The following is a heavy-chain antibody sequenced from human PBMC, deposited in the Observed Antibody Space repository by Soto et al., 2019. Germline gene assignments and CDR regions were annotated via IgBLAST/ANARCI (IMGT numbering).Heavy chain of an antibody. CDR3: ARGRGGYDPLYYYYYMDV. CDR1: GYTFTSYD. D-gene: IGHD5-12*01. J-gene: IGHJ6*03. V-gene: IGHV1-8*01. Sequence: GASVKVSCKASGYTFTSYDINWVRQATGQGLEWMGWMNPNSGNTGYAQKFQGRVTMTRNTSISTAYMELSSLRSEDTAVYYCARGRGGYDPLYYYYYMDVWGKGTTVTVSS. CDR2: MNPNSGNT.